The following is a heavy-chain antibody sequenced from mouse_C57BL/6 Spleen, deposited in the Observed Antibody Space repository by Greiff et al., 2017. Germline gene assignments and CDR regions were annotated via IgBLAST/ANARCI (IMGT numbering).Heavy chain of an antibody. J-gene: IGHJ2*01. V-gene: IGHV14-4*01. D-gene: IGHD1-1*01. CDR3: TTGYYYGSSLDY. CDR2: IDPANGDT. CDR1: GFNIKDDY. Sequence: VQLQQSGAELVRPGASVKLSCTASGFNIKDDYMHWVKQRPEQGLEWIGWIDPANGDTEYASKFQGKATITADTSSNTAYLQLSSLTSEDTAVYYCTTGYYYGSSLDYWGQGTTLPVSS.